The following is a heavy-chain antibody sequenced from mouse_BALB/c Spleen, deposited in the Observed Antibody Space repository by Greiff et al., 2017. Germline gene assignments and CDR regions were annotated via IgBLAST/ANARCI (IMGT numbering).Heavy chain of an antibody. Sequence: QVQLKQSGAELAKPGASVKMSCTASGYTFTSYWMHWVKQRPGQGLEWIGYINPSTGYTEYNQKFKDKATLTADKSSSTAYMQLSSLTSEDSAVFYCAREDYFFAYWGQGTLVTVSA. CDR3: AREDYFFAY. CDR1: GYTFTSYW. J-gene: IGHJ3*01. CDR2: INPSTGYT. V-gene: IGHV1-7*01. D-gene: IGHD1-1*01.